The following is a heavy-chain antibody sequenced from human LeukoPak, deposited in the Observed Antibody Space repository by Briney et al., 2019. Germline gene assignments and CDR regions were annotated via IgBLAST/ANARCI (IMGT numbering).Heavy chain of an antibody. V-gene: IGHV1-8*01. CDR3: ARVPPPDGYNLGVSDAFDI. CDR1: GYTFTSYD. CDR2: MNPNSGNT. Sequence: ASVKVSCKASGYTFTSYDINWVRQATGQGLEWMGWMNPNSGNTGYAQKFQGRVTMTRNTSISTAYMELSSLRSEDTAVYYCARVPPPDGYNLGVSDAFDIWGQGTMVTVSS. J-gene: IGHJ3*02. D-gene: IGHD5-24*01.